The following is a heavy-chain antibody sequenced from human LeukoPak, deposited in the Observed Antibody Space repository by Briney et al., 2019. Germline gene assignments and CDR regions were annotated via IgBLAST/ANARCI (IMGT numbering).Heavy chain of an antibody. CDR3: AILDCSSTSCYGDDAFDI. D-gene: IGHD2-2*01. CDR1: GFTFSSYS. Sequence: GGSLRLSCAASGFTFSSYSMNWVRQAPGKGLEWVSSISSSSSYIYYADSVKGRFTISRDNAKNSLYLQMNSLRAEDTAVYYCAILDCSSTSCYGDDAFDIWGQRTMVTVSS. CDR2: ISSSSSYI. J-gene: IGHJ3*02. V-gene: IGHV3-21*01.